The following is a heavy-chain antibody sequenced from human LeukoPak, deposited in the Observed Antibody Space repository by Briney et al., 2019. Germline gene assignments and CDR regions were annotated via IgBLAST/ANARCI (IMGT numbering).Heavy chain of an antibody. J-gene: IGHJ4*02. CDR2: IYYSGST. CDR1: GGSISSSSYY. V-gene: IGHV4-39*01. Sequence: PSETLSLTCTVSGGSISSSSYYWGWIRQPPGKGLEWIGCIYYSGSTYYNPSLKSRVTISVDTSKNQFSLILSSVTAADTAVYYCARQRIAAAILYYFDYWGQGTLVTVSS. CDR3: ARQRIAAAILYYFDY. D-gene: IGHD6-13*01.